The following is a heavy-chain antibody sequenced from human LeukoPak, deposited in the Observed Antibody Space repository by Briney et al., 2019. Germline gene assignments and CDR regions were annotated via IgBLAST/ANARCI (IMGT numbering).Heavy chain of an antibody. J-gene: IGHJ5*02. CDR3: ARVGWELLNLHFDP. CDR1: GFTFSDKW. V-gene: IGHV3-7*03. Sequence: GGSLRLSCVASGFTFSDKWMSWVRQAPGKGPEWVASIKKDGSQKYYVDSVKGRLTISRDNAQNSLYLQVNSLRVEDTAIYSCARVGWELLNLHFDPWGQGTLVTVSS. CDR2: IKKDGSQK. D-gene: IGHD1-26*01.